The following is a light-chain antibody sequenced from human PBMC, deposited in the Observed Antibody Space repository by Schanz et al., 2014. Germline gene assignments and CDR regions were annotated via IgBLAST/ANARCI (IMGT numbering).Light chain of an antibody. CDR3: SSYAGSNNVYV. J-gene: IGLJ1*01. V-gene: IGLV2-8*01. Sequence: QSALTQPASVSGSPGQSITISCTGTSSDVGAYNYVSWYQQHPGKAPKLMIYDVSNRPSGVPDRFSGSKSGNTASLTVSGLQAEDEADYYCSSYAGSNNVYVFGTGTKLTVL. CDR1: SSDVGAYNY. CDR2: DVS.